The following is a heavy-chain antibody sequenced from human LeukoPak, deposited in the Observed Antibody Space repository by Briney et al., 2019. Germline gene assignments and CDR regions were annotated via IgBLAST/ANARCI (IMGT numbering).Heavy chain of an antibody. Sequence: ASVKVSCKASGYTFTSYGISWVRQAPGQGLEWMGWISAYNGNTNYAQKLQGRVTMTTDTSTSTAYMELRSLRSDDTAVYYCARDHSSGYYYDHHYFDYWGQGTLVTDSS. D-gene: IGHD3-22*01. J-gene: IGHJ4*02. CDR2: ISAYNGNT. CDR3: ARDHSSGYYYDHHYFDY. CDR1: GYTFTSYG. V-gene: IGHV1-18*01.